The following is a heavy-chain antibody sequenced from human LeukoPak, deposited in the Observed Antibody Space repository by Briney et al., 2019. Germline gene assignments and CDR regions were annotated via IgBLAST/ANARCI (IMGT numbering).Heavy chain of an antibody. Sequence: KPSETLSLTCAVYGGSFSGYYWSWIRQPPGKGLEWIWEINHSGSTNYNPSLKIRVTISVDTSKNQFSLKLSSVTAADTAVYYCARGGGDYVWGSYRSYYFDYWGQGTLVTVSS. CDR1: GGSFSGYY. V-gene: IGHV4-34*01. J-gene: IGHJ4*02. CDR2: INHSGST. CDR3: ARGGGDYVWGSYRSYYFDY. D-gene: IGHD3-16*02.